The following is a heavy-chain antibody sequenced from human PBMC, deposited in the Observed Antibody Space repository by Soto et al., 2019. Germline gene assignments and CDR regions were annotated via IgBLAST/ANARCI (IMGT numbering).Heavy chain of an antibody. J-gene: IGHJ4*02. V-gene: IGHV3-23*01. CDR2: ISGSGGE. CDR1: GFAFNGYA. D-gene: IGHD1-7*01. CDR3: ARTLTGSTYPFDY. Sequence: GGSLRLSCAASGFAFNGYALSWVRQAPGKGLEWVSAISGSGGEYYADFVKGRFTISRDSSKNMLHLQMYSLRAEDTAVYYCARTLTGSTYPFDYWGLGTLVTVSS.